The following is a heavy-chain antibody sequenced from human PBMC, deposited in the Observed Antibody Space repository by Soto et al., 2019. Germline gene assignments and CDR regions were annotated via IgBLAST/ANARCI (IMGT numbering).Heavy chain of an antibody. CDR3: ARDFYDSSGYYRYYFDY. CDR1: GFTFSSYE. D-gene: IGHD3-22*01. Sequence: EVQLVESGGGLVQPGGSLRLSCAASGFTFSSYEMNWVRQAPGKGLEWVSYISSSGSTIYYADSVKGRFTISRDNAKNSLYLQMNSLRAEDTAVYYCARDFYDSSGYYRYYFDYWGQGTLVTVSS. V-gene: IGHV3-48*03. J-gene: IGHJ4*02. CDR2: ISSSGSTI.